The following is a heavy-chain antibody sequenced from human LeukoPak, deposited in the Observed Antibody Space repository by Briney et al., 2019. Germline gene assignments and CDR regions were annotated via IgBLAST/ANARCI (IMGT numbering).Heavy chain of an antibody. CDR2: ISSSSHMI. J-gene: IGHJ4*02. Sequence: PGGSLRLSCAASGFTFINYCMNWVRQAPGKGLEWVSYISSSSHMIYYADSVKGRFTISIDNAKNSLYLQMNSLRAEDTAVYYCARDLVATTIRKPSFGYWGQGTLVTVSS. CDR3: ARDLVATTIRKPSFGY. CDR1: GFTFINYC. V-gene: IGHV3-48*01. D-gene: IGHD3-9*01.